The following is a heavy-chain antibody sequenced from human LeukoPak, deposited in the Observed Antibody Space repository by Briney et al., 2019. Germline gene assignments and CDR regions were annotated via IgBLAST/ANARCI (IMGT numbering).Heavy chain of an antibody. CDR1: GCNFSDYY. V-gene: IGHV3-11*03. Sequence: GGSLRLSCVGSGCNFSDYYMSWIRQAPGKGLEWVSYISGGSVDKNYVDSVRGRFTISRDNAKKSMYLQMSGLRVDDTAIYYCARRDWIPGATPGMAGWDQRTVVTVSS. J-gene: IGHJ3*01. CDR2: ISGGSVDK. CDR3: ARRDWIPGATPGMAG. D-gene: IGHD1-26*01.